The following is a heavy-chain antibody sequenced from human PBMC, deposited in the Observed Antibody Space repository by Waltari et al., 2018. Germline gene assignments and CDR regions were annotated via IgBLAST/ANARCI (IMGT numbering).Heavy chain of an antibody. D-gene: IGHD3-10*01. Sequence: QVQLVQSGAEVKKPGASVKVSCKVSGYTLTELSMHWVRQAPGKGLEWMGGFDPEDGETIYAQKFQGRVTMTEDTSTDTAYMELSSLRSEDTAVYYCATGSFHSGSYYNQPYYFDYWGQGTLVTVSS. CDR1: GYTLTELS. J-gene: IGHJ4*02. V-gene: IGHV1-24*01. CDR3: ATGSFHSGSYYNQPYYFDY. CDR2: FDPEDGET.